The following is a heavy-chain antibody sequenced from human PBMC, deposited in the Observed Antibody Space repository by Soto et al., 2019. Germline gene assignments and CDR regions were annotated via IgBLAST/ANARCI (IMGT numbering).Heavy chain of an antibody. J-gene: IGHJ4*02. CDR3: PRVTYCSSTRCLNPIDY. CDR2: TTGSSSYI. Sequence: GGAQRLSRAASGVTFSSYAMSWVRKARRKGLEWVSSTTGSSSYISYADSVTGRFTISSDNANTSLYLQMNPLRPEDTAVYYCPRVTYCSSTRCLNPIDYWGQGTLLSVSS. V-gene: IGHV3-21*01. CDR1: GVTFSSYA. D-gene: IGHD2-2*01.